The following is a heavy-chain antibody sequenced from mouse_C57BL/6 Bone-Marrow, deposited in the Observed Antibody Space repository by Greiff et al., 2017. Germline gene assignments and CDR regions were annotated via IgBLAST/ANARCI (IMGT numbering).Heavy chain of an antibody. J-gene: IGHJ1*03. V-gene: IGHV1-85*01. CDR3: VRLEFDGGSGGWYFDV. Sequence: QVQLQQSGPELVKPGASVKLSCKASGYTFTSYDINWVKQRPGQGLEWIGWIYPRDGSTKYNEKFKGKATLTVDTSSSTAYMELHSLTSEDSAVYFCVRLEFDGGSGGWYFDVWGTGTTVTVSS. CDR1: GYTFTSYD. D-gene: IGHD1-1*02. CDR2: IYPRDGST.